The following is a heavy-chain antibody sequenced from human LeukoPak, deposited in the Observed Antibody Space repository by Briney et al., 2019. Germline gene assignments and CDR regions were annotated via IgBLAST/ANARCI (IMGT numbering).Heavy chain of an antibody. D-gene: IGHD1-26*01. CDR3: ARAIKPGAKGTYYYYMDV. CDR2: TYYRSKWYN. CDR1: GDSVSSNSAA. V-gene: IGHV6-1*01. Sequence: SQTLSLTCAISGDSVSSNSAAWNWIRQSPSRGLEWLGRTYYRSKWYNDYAVSVKSRITINPDTSKNQFSLQLNSVTPEDTAVYYCARAIKPGAKGTYYYYMDVWGKGTTVTVSS. J-gene: IGHJ6*03.